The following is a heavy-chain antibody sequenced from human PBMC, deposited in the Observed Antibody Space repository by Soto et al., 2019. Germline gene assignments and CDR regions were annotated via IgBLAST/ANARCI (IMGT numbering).Heavy chain of an antibody. V-gene: IGHV4-4*02. CDR2: IYHSGST. J-gene: IGHJ4*02. CDR3: ARDATSTTPGPLDY. CDR1: GGSISSSGW. D-gene: IGHD2-2*01. Sequence: QVQLQESGPGLVKPSGTLSLTCTVSGGSISSSGWWSWVRQPPGRGLEWIGEIYHSGSTNYNPSLESRVTISIDKSKNHFSLKLRSVSAADTAVYYCARDATSTTPGPLDYWGQGTLVTVSS.